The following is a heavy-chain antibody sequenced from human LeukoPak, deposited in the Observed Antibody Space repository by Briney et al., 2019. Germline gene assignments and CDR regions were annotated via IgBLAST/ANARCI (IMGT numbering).Heavy chain of an antibody. CDR2: ISGSSGHT. Sequence: PGGSLRLSCAASGLTFSSYAMSWVRQAPGKGLEWVSAISGSSGHTYYADSVKGRFTISRDNSKNTLYLQMNSLRAEDTAVYYCARWRLYYDSSGYYYDPHYFDYWGQGTLVTVSS. CDR3: ARWRLYYDSSGYYYDPHYFDY. D-gene: IGHD3-22*01. J-gene: IGHJ4*02. V-gene: IGHV3-23*01. CDR1: GLTFSSYA.